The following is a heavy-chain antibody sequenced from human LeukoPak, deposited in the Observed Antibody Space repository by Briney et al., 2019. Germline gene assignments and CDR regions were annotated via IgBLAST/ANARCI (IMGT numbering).Heavy chain of an antibody. CDR1: GFTFSTYW. CDR3: AKGGGPLMVRGVIINGWFDP. J-gene: IGHJ5*02. D-gene: IGHD3-10*01. V-gene: IGHV3-7*03. CDR2: INRDGSDK. Sequence: PGGSLRLSCAASGFTFSTYWMTWVRRAPGKGLEWVANINRDGSDKYYVDSVKGRFTISRDNAKNTLYLQMNSLRAEDTAVYYCAKGGGPLMVRGVIINGWFDPWGQGTLVTVSS.